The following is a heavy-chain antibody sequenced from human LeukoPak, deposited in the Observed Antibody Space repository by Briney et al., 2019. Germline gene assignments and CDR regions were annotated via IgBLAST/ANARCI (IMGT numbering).Heavy chain of an antibody. Sequence: GGSLRLSCAASGFTFSSYGMSWVRQAPGTGLEWVSSISANGRNTHYADSVKGRFTISRDNSKNTLYFQMNSLRAEDTAVYYCASQLWNSDYWGQGTLVTVSS. CDR2: ISANGRNT. J-gene: IGHJ4*02. CDR3: ASQLWNSDY. D-gene: IGHD5-18*01. CDR1: GFTFSSYG. V-gene: IGHV3-23*01.